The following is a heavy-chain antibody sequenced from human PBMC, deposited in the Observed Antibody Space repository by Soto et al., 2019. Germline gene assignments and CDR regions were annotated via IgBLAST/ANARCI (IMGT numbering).Heavy chain of an antibody. V-gene: IGHV3-23*04. CDR2: ISATTGRT. Sequence: VQLVQSGAEVKKPGSSVKVSCKASGGTFSSYAMSWVRQAPGKGLEWVSGISATTGRTYYADSVKGRFTISRDNSKNTLFLQMNSLRVEDTAVYYCANRRQMYSDSSGYSPADSWGQGTLVTVSS. CDR3: ANRRQMYSDSSGYSPADS. D-gene: IGHD3-22*01. J-gene: IGHJ4*02. CDR1: GGTFSSYA.